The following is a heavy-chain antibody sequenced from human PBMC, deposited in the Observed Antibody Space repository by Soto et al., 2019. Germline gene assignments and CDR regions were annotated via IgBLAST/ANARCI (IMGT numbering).Heavy chain of an antibody. Sequence: QVQLQESGPGLVKPSQTLSLTCTVSGGSISSGGYYWTWIRQHPGKGLEWIGYIYYSGSTHYNPSRKTRADISVDTAQTQLSLTLSSVTAADTAVYYCARDVGIWFGELNSSANYYYGMNVWGQGTTVTVSS. J-gene: IGHJ6*02. V-gene: IGHV4-31*03. CDR3: ARDVGIWFGELNSSANYYYGMNV. CDR2: IYYSGST. CDR1: GGSISSGGYY. D-gene: IGHD3-10*01.